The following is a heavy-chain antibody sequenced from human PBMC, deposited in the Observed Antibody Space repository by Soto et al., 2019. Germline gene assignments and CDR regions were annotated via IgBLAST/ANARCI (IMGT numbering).Heavy chain of an antibody. CDR1: GGSISSGGYY. CDR3: AKDVAGMITSNV. D-gene: IGHD3-16*01. Sequence: QVQLQESGAGLVKPSQTLSLTCTVSGGSISSGGYYWSWIRQHPGKGLEWIGYIYYSGSTYYNPSLNIRVTISEDTSKNQFSLKLSSVTAADTAVYYGAKDVAGMITSNVWGQGTTVTVSS. CDR2: IYYSGST. V-gene: IGHV4-31*03. J-gene: IGHJ6*02.